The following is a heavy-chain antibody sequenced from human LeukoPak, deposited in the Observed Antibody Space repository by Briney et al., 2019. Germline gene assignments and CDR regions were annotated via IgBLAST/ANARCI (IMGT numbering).Heavy chain of an antibody. D-gene: IGHD4-17*01. CDR1: GYIFTTYW. V-gene: IGHV5-51*01. J-gene: IGHJ4*02. CDR2: IYPGDSDT. Sequence: GESLKISCQASGYIFTTYWIGWVRQMPGQGLEWMGIIYPGDSDTRYSPSFQGQVTISADKSISTAYLQWSSLKASDTAMYYCARIIDYAIDQIDYWGQGTLVTVSS. CDR3: ARIIDYAIDQIDY.